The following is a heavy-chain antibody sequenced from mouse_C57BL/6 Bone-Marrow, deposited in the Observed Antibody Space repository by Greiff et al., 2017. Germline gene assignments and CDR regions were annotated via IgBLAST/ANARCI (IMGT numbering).Heavy chain of an antibody. D-gene: IGHD1-1*01. V-gene: IGHV14-4*01. J-gene: IGHJ2*01. Sequence: EVQLQQSGAELVRPGASVKLSCTASGFNIKDAYMHWVKQRPEQGLEWIGWIDPENGDTEYASKFQGKATITADTSSNTAYLQLSSLTSEDTAVYYCTTGYYGSSYSDWGQGTTLTVSS. CDR2: IDPENGDT. CDR3: TTGYYGSSYSD. CDR1: GFNIKDAY.